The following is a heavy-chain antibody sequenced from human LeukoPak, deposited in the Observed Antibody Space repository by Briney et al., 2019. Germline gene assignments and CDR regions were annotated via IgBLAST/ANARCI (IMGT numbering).Heavy chain of an antibody. CDR2: INPNSGGT. V-gene: IGHV1-2*02. Sequence: ASVKVSCKASGYTFTGYYMHWVRQAPGQGLEWMGWINPNSGGTNYAQKFQGRVTMTRDTSISTAYMELSRLRSDDTAVYYCARDTVVVPAAMLGPLDYYYYYGMDVWGQGTTVTVSS. J-gene: IGHJ6*02. CDR3: ARDTVVVPAAMLGPLDYYYYYGMDV. D-gene: IGHD2-2*01. CDR1: GYTFTGYY.